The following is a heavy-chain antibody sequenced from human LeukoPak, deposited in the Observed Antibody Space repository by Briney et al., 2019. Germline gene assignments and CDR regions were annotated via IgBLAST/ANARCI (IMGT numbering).Heavy chain of an antibody. CDR1: GYTLTELS. V-gene: IGHV1-24*01. D-gene: IGHD6-19*01. CDR3: ATYLAVAGSFDY. CDR2: FDPEDGET. Sequence: ASVKVSCKVSGYTLTELSMHWVRQAPGEGLEWMGGFDPEDGETIYAQKFQGRVTMTEDTSTDTAYMELSSLRSEDTAVYYCATYLAVAGSFDYWGQGTLVTVSS. J-gene: IGHJ4*02.